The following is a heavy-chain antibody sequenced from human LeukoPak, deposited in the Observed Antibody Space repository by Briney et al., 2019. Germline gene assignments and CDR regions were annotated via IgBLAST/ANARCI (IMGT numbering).Heavy chain of an antibody. CDR2: IIPIFGTA. CDR3: AGLSSDSSGYYYGYRPNAFDI. V-gene: IGHV1-69*05. Sequence: SVKVSCKASGGTFSSYAISWVRQAPGQGLEWMGGIIPIFGTANYAQKFQGRVTITTDESTSTAYMELSSLRSDDTAVYYCAGLSSDSSGYYYGYRPNAFDIWGQGTMVTVSS. CDR1: GGTFSSYA. D-gene: IGHD3-22*01. J-gene: IGHJ3*02.